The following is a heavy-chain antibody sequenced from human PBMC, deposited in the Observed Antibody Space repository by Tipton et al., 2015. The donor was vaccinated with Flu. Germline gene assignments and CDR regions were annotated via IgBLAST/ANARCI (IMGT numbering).Heavy chain of an antibody. J-gene: IGHJ6*02. CDR1: GFTFSRYG. Sequence: SLRLSCAVSGFTFSRYGMSWVRQAPGKGLEWVSGFSASRGTTYFADSVKGRFTISRDNYKNTLYLQMNSVRADDTAVYYCAKAYTDGRYGMDVWGQGTTVTVSS. D-gene: IGHD3-16*01. V-gene: IGHV3-23*01. CDR3: AKAYTDGRYGMDV. CDR2: FSASRGTT.